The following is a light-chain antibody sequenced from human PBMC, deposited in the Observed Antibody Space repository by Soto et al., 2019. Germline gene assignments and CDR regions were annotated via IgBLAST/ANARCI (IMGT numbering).Light chain of an antibody. CDR3: QKYNSAPLT. CDR1: QSVRSN. J-gene: IGKJ4*01. CDR2: DIS. Sequence: ETVMTQSPATLSVSPGERANLSFRASQSVRSNLAWYQQKPGQPPRLRLYDISTRATGIPTRCSGSGSGTEFTLTISSLQPEDVATYYCQKYNSAPLTFGGGTKVDIK. V-gene: IGKV3D-15*01.